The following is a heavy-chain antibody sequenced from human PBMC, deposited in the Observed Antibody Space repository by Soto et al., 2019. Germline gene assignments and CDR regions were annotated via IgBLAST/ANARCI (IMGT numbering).Heavy chain of an antibody. J-gene: IGHJ4*02. CDR2: IYYSGST. CDR1: GGSISSYY. V-gene: IGHV4-59*12. CDR3: ATLPLLDY. Sequence: SETLSLTCTVSGGSISSYYWSWIRQPPGKGLEWIGEIYYSGSTNYNPSLKSRVTISVDTSKNQFSLKLSSVTAADTAVYYCATLPLLDYWGQGTLVTVSS.